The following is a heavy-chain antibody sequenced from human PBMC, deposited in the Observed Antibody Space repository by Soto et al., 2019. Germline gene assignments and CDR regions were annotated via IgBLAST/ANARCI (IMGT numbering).Heavy chain of an antibody. D-gene: IGHD3-10*01. Sequence: EVQLLESGGGLVQPGGSLRLSCAASGFTFSSYGMSWVRQAPGKGLEWVSSISGGGGSTYYADSVKGRFTISRDNSKNTLYLQVSSLRAEDTSVYYCANSNDYGSGSYFPFDHWGQGTLVTVSS. V-gene: IGHV3-23*01. CDR1: GFTFSSYG. CDR2: ISGGGGST. J-gene: IGHJ4*02. CDR3: ANSNDYGSGSYFPFDH.